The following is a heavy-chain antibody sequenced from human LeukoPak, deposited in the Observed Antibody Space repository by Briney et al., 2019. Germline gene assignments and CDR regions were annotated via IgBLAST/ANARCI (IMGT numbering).Heavy chain of an antibody. CDR1: GYTFTSYG. D-gene: IGHD1-26*01. J-gene: IGHJ4*02. CDR3: AREWVGVGASTPFDY. V-gene: IGHV1-18*01. Sequence: GASVEVSCKASGYTFTSYGISWVRQAPGQGLEWMGWISAYNGNTNYAQKLQGRVTMTTDTSTSTAYMELRSLRSDDTAVYYCAREWVGVGASTPFDYWGQGTLVTVSS. CDR2: ISAYNGNT.